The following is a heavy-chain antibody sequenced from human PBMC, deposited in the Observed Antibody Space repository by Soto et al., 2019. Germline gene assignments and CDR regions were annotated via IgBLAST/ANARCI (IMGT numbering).Heavy chain of an antibody. CDR3: AREYCSGGSCYSNWFDP. Sequence: QVQLVQSGAEVKKPGASVKVSCKASGYTFTSYDINWVRQATGQGLEWMGWMNPNSGNTGYAQKFQGRVTMTRNTSISTAYMELGSLRSEDTAVYYCAREYCSGGSCYSNWFDPWGQGTLVTVSS. CDR1: GYTFTSYD. V-gene: IGHV1-8*01. CDR2: MNPNSGNT. J-gene: IGHJ5*02. D-gene: IGHD2-15*01.